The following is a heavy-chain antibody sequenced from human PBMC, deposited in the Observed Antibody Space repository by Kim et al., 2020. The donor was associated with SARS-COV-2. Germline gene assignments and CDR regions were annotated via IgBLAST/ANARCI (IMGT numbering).Heavy chain of an antibody. CDR1: GGSISSSNW. CDR2: IYHSGST. J-gene: IGHJ6*02. D-gene: IGHD3-10*01. CDR3: ARETPQGGSGRDLYGMDV. Sequence: SETLSLTCAVSGGSISSSNWWSWVRQPPGKGLEWIGEIYHSGSTNYNPSLKSRVTISVDKSKNQFSLKLSSVTAADTAVYYCARETPQGGSGRDLYGMDVWGQGTTVTVSS. V-gene: IGHV4-4*02.